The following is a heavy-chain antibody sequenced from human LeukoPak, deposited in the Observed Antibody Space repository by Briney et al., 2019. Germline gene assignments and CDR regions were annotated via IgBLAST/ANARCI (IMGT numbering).Heavy chain of an antibody. V-gene: IGHV3-48*04. CDR1: GFTFSSYG. CDR2: ISSSGSTI. CDR3: ARAYGEGHYDFWSGYSVKYYFDY. J-gene: IGHJ4*02. D-gene: IGHD3-3*01. Sequence: PGGSLRLSCAASGFTFSSYGMSWIRQAPGKGLEWVSYISSSGSTIYYADSVKGRFTISRDNAKNSLYLQMNSLRAEDTAVYYCARAYGEGHYDFWSGYSVKYYFDYWGQGTLVTVSS.